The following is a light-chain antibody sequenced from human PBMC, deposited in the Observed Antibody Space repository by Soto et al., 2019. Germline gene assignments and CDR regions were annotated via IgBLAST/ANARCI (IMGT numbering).Light chain of an antibody. CDR3: SSYAGSNNFGV. V-gene: IGLV2-8*01. Sequence: SVLTQPPSASGSPGQSVTISCTGPSSDVGGYNYVSWYQQHPGKAPKLMIYEVSKRPSGVPDRFAGSKSGNTASLTVSGLQAEDEADYYCSSYAGSNNFGVFGTGTKLTVL. CDR2: EVS. J-gene: IGLJ1*01. CDR1: SSDVGGYNY.